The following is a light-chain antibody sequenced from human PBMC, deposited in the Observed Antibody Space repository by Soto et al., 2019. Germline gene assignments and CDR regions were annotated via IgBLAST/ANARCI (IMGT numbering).Light chain of an antibody. J-gene: IGKJ4*01. CDR3: QQYHHWPPLT. Sequence: EIVMTQSPATLSVSSGGRATLSCRASQSVSSNLAWYRQRPGQPPRLLIYGASTRATGIPARFSGSGSGTEFTLTISSLQSEDSAVYYCQQYHHWPPLTFGGGTKVEIK. V-gene: IGKV3D-15*01. CDR2: GAS. CDR1: QSVSSN.